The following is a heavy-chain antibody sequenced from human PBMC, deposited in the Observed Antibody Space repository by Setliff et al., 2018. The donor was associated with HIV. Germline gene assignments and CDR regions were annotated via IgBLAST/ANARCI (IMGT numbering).Heavy chain of an antibody. D-gene: IGHD2-8*01. Sequence: ASVKVSCKASGGTFSNYAFSWVRQAPGQGLEWMGGLIPIVDITKSAQKFRDRVTFTADESTKTAQMELSGLTFEDTAVYYCAKGPNFEDAFDIWGQGTVVTVSS. CDR3: AKGPNFEDAFDI. CDR1: GGTFSNYA. V-gene: IGHV1-69*10. CDR2: LIPIVDIT. J-gene: IGHJ3*02.